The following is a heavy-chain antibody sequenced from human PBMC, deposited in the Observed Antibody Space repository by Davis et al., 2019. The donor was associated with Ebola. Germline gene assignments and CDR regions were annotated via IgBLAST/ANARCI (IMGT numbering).Heavy chain of an antibody. CDR1: GFTFGDYA. Sequence: GGSLRLSCAASGFTFGDYAMYWVRQRPGKGLEWVSVISWNFGNIAYADSVRGRFSISRDNSKNFLYLQMNGLRAEDTALYYCTAYDSTIRNYWGQGTLVTVSS. CDR2: ISWNFGNI. D-gene: IGHD3-22*01. CDR3: TAYDSTIRNY. V-gene: IGHV3-9*01. J-gene: IGHJ4*02.